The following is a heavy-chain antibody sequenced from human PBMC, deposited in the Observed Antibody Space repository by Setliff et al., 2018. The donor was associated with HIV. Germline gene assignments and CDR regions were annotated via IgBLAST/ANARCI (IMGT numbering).Heavy chain of an antibody. CDR1: GDSIGDYY. Sequence: NPSETLSLTCTVSGDSIGDYYWNWIRQPAGKGLEWIGRVYASAYSNYNPSLKSRVTMSVDTSQNQFSLKLRSVNAADTAVYYCARDWVTRSNYYGSGSPWYFDFWGRGILVTVSS. D-gene: IGHD3-10*01. CDR3: ARDWVTRSNYYGSGSPWYFDF. J-gene: IGHJ2*01. CDR2: VYASAYS. V-gene: IGHV4-4*07.